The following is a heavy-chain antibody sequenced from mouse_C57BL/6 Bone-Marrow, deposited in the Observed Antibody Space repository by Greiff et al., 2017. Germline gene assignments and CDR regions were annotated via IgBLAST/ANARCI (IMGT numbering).Heavy chain of an antibody. D-gene: IGHD2-4*01. Sequence: QVQLKESGAELVRPGTSVKVSCKASGYAFTNYLIEWVKQRPGQGLEWIGVINPGSGGTNYNEKFKGKATLTADKSSSTAYMQLSSLTSEDSAVYFCARTRYYDLDYYAMDYWGQGTSVTVSS. CDR2: INPGSGGT. J-gene: IGHJ4*01. CDR1: GYAFTNYL. V-gene: IGHV1-54*01. CDR3: ARTRYYDLDYYAMDY.